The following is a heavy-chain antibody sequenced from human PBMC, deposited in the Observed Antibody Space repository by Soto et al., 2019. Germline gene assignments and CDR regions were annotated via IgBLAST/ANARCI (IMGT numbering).Heavy chain of an antibody. D-gene: IGHD3-10*01. CDR1: GGSFSGYY. CDR3: ASSWFLRSGGGVRGLGV. Sequence: PSETLSLTCAVHGGSFSGYYWDWIRQPPGKGLEWIGEVNHGGTSNYNPSLKSRAIISVDTSKNQFSLKLTSVTAEDTALYFCASSWFLRSGGGVRGLGVWGQGTT. J-gene: IGHJ6*02. V-gene: IGHV4-34*01. CDR2: VNHGGTS.